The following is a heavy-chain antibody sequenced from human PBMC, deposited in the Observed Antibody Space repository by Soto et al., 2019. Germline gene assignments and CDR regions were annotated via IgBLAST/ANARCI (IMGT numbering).Heavy chain of an antibody. V-gene: IGHV3-53*01. Sequence: PGGSLRLSCAASGFTVSSNYMSWVRQAPGKGLEWVSVIYSGGSTYYADSVKGRFTISRDNSKNTLSLQMNSLSAEDTAVYYCAREDYYDSSGYYGYWGQGTLVTVSS. CDR1: GFTVSSNY. CDR3: AREDYYDSSGYYGY. CDR2: IYSGGST. D-gene: IGHD3-22*01. J-gene: IGHJ4*02.